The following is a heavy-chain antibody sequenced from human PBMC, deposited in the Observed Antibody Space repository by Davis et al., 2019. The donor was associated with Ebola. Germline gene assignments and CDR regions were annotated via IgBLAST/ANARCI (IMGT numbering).Heavy chain of an antibody. Sequence: GGSLRLSCAASGFTFSDYYMNWIRQAPGKGLECISYISSSGSFIYYADSVKGRFTISRDNAKNSLHLQMSSLRAEDTALYYCARDRNWGSERRRYFDLWGRGTLVTVSS. D-gene: IGHD7-27*01. CDR2: ISSSGSFI. CDR1: GFTFSDYY. CDR3: ARDRNWGSERRRYFDL. V-gene: IGHV3-11*01. J-gene: IGHJ2*01.